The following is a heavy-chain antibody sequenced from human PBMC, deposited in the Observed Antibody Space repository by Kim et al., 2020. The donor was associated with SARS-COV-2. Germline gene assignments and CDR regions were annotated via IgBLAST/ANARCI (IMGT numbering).Heavy chain of an antibody. V-gene: IGHV3-23*01. CDR2: VSGSGSST. CDR3: AKDTAMNDY. Sequence: GGSLRLSCAASGFTFSIYAMSWVRQAPGKGLEWVSSVSGSGSSTYYADTVKGRFTISRDNYKNTVYLQMKSLRAEDTAVYYCAKDTAMNDYWGQGTLVTVSS. D-gene: IGHD5-18*01. J-gene: IGHJ4*02. CDR1: GFTFSIYA.